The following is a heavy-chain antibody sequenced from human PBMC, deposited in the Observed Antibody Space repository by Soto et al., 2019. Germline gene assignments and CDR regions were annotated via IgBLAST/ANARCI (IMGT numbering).Heavy chain of an antibody. J-gene: IGHJ6*03. V-gene: IGHV1-69*02. CDR2: IIPILGVA. CDR3: ARVAEMGTVTEGYYYYMDV. CDR1: GDTFSNHT. D-gene: IGHD4-17*01. Sequence: QVHLVQSGAEVKKTGSSVKVACKASGDTFSNHTISWVRQAPGQGLEWMGRIIPILGVANYAQKFQGRVPITADKYTTTAYMELGSLRSADTAVYYCARVAEMGTVTEGYYYYMDVCGKGTTVTVSS.